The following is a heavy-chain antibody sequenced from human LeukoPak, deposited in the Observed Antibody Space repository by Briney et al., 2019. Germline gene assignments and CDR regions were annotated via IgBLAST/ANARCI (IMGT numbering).Heavy chain of an antibody. CDR1: GFTFSDYY. D-gene: IGHD2-2*01. V-gene: IGHV3-11*01. Sequence: GGSLRLSCAASGFTFSDYYMSWIRQAPGKGLEWVSYISSSGSTIYYADSVKGRFTISRDNAKNSLYLQMNSLRAEDTAVYYCARVTRYCSSTSCYSGWFDPWGQGTLVTVSS. CDR3: ARVTRYCSSTSCYSGWFDP. CDR2: ISSSGSTI. J-gene: IGHJ5*02.